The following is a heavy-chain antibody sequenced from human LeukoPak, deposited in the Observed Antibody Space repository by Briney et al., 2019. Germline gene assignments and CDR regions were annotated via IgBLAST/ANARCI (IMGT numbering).Heavy chain of an antibody. Sequence: PPETLSLTCTVSGGSISSGDYYWSWIRQHPGKGLEWIGYISYSGSTYYNPSLKSRVTMSVDTSKNQFSLKLSSVTAADTAVYCCARELNYGDHFIDYWGQGTLVTVSS. CDR1: GGSISSGDYY. CDR2: ISYSGST. V-gene: IGHV4-31*03. CDR3: ARELNYGDHFIDY. J-gene: IGHJ4*02. D-gene: IGHD4-17*01.